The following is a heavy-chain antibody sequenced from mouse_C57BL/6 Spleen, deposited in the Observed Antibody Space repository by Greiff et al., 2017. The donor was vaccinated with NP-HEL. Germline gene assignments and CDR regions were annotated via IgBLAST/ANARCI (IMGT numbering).Heavy chain of an antibody. CDR3: ASPITTVVASFSYYAMDY. Sequence: EVKLVESGGDLVKPGGSLKLSCAASGFTFSSYGMSWVRQTPDKRLEWVATISSGGSYTSYPDSVKGRFTISRDNAKNTLYLQMSSLKSEDTAMYYCASPITTVVASFSYYAMDYWGQGTSVTVSS. CDR1: GFTFSSYG. D-gene: IGHD1-1*01. CDR2: ISSGGSYT. J-gene: IGHJ4*01. V-gene: IGHV5-6*01.